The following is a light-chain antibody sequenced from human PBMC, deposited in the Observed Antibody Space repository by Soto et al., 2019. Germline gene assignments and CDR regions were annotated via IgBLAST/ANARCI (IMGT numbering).Light chain of an antibody. CDR2: GSA. Sequence: EIVMTQSPATLSVSPGERATLSCRASQSVFSSLAWYQQGPGRAPRLLIYGSATRATGIPDRFSGSGSGTEFTLTISSLQSEDSAVYYCQQYHSWPAFGQGTKVDIK. V-gene: IGKV3-15*01. CDR1: QSVFSS. J-gene: IGKJ1*01. CDR3: QQYHSWPA.